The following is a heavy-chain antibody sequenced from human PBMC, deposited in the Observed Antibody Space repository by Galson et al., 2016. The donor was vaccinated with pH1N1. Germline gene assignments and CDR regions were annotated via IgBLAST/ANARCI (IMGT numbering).Heavy chain of an antibody. D-gene: IGHD4-11*01. CDR2: ISYNGHDE. V-gene: IGHV3-30-3*01. CDR1: GFNFDTFA. CDR3: AKASSNYAFNYYLDV. Sequence: SLRLSCAVSGFNFDTFAMHWVRRTPGKGLEWVAFISYNGHDESYAESLKGRFTISRDHSKNTLHLLMNSLRAEDTAVYYCAKASSNYAFNYYLDVWGKGTAVAVSS. J-gene: IGHJ6*03.